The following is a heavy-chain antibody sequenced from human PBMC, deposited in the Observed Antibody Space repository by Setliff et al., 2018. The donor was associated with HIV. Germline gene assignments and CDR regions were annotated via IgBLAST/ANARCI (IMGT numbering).Heavy chain of an antibody. V-gene: IGHV7-4-1*02. CDR2: INTNTGSP. CDR1: RYTFTKYA. CDR3: ARDLPLPGIAVDASMGRDYYCSMDV. D-gene: IGHD6-19*01. J-gene: IGHJ6*02. Sequence: PSVKVSCKASRYTFTKYAMSWVRQDPGQALEWVGWINTNTGSPTYAQGLTGQFVFSLDTSVNTAYLQVSSLETEDTAVYYWARDLPLPGIAVDASMGRDYYCSMDVWGQGTTVTVSS.